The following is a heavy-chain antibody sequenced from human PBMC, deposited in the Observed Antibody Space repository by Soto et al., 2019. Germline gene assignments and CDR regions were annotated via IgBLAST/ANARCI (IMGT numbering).Heavy chain of an antibody. Sequence: SETLSLTCSVSDDSINSDKYYWGWIRQPPGKGLEWIGSIYYRGNAYYNQSLQTRVTISLDKSRSQFSLKLNSVTAADSALYFCASLEGLATISYYFDFWGPGALVTVSS. D-gene: IGHD3-9*01. CDR2: IYYRGNA. CDR1: DDSINSDKYY. J-gene: IGHJ4*02. CDR3: ASLEGLATISYYFDF. V-gene: IGHV4-39*01.